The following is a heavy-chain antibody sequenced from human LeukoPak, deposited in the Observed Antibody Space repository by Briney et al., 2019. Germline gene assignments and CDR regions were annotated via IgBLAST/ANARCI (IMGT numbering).Heavy chain of an antibody. CDR2: IIPIFGTA. Sequence: SVKVSCKASGGTFSSYAISWVRQAPGQGLEWMGGIIPIFGTANYAQKFQGRVTITADKSTSTAYMELSSLRSEDTAVYYCARVVTMVRGVIITGPYYYYYMDVWGKGTTVTVSS. V-gene: IGHV1-69*06. J-gene: IGHJ6*03. CDR3: ARVVTMVRGVIITGPYYYYYMDV. D-gene: IGHD3-10*01. CDR1: GGTFSSYA.